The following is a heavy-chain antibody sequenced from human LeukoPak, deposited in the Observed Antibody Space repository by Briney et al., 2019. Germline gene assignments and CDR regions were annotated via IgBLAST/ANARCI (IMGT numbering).Heavy chain of an antibody. CDR3: ATSKRATYDGLDL. Sequence: GGSLRLSCAGFGFTVSTGHVHWVRQAPGQGLEWVATIYRGGNTYHADSVKGRLTVSRDNLNNSVYLQMNSLRAEDTAVYLCATSKRATYDGLDLCGQGTKVTVSS. CDR1: GFTVSTGH. D-gene: IGHD5-24*01. V-gene: IGHV3-53*01. J-gene: IGHJ3*01. CDR2: IYRGGNT.